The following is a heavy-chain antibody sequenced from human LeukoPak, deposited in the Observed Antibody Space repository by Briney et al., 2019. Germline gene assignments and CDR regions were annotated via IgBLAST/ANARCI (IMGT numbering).Heavy chain of an antibody. CDR3: TRGDDFLAAYNYMDV. J-gene: IGHJ6*03. Sequence: GASVKVSCXASGGTIRGFVINWVRQALGEGLEWMGRINTLSGTTNYTQKFQGRVTMTTDESTTTVFMELSRLTSEDTAVYYCTRGDDFLAAYNYMDVWGKGSSVIVSS. CDR1: GGTIRGFV. D-gene: IGHD3-9*01. CDR2: INTLSGTT. V-gene: IGHV1-69*05.